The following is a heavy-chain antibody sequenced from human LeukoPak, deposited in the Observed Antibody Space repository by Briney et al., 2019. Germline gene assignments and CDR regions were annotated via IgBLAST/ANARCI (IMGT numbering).Heavy chain of an antibody. CDR3: ARLFTVVRGARNDY. Sequence: PGGSLRLSCAASGFTFSSYSMNWVRQAPGKGLEWVSYISSSSSTIYYADSVKGRFTISRDNAKNSLYLQMNSLRAEDTAVYYCARLFTVVRGARNDYWGQGTLVTVSS. V-gene: IGHV3-48*01. CDR1: GFTFSSYS. D-gene: IGHD3-10*01. CDR2: ISSSSSTI. J-gene: IGHJ4*02.